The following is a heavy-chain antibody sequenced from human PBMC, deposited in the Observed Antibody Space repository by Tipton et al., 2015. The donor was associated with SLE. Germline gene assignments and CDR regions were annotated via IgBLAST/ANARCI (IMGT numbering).Heavy chain of an antibody. V-gene: IGHV4-38-2*01. Sequence: LRLSCAVSGFSISSGYYWGWIRQPPEKGLEWIGYTSYSGSTRYNPSLESRVTISLDTSKSHFSLKLGSVTAADTATYYCARQLGWGDPFAFDYWDQGTLVTVSS. CDR1: GFSISSGYY. CDR2: TSYSGST. J-gene: IGHJ4*02. D-gene: IGHD2-21*02. CDR3: ARQLGWGDPFAFDY.